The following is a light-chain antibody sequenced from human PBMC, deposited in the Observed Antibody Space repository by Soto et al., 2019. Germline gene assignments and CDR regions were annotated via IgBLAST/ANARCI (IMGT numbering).Light chain of an antibody. CDR3: QQSYNTLYT. CDR1: QNIANY. V-gene: IGKV1-39*01. CDR2: ASS. Sequence: DIQMTQSPSSLSASVGARVTITCRASQNIANYLNWYQQKPGKAPKPLIYASSALQSGVPSRFSGSGSGTDFTLTIRSLHPEDFASYYCQQSYNTLYTFGQGTKLEIK. J-gene: IGKJ2*01.